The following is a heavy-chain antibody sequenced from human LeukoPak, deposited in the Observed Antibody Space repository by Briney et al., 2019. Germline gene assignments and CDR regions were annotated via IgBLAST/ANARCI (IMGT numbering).Heavy chain of an antibody. D-gene: IGHD5-24*01. CDR1: GGSTSSNY. V-gene: IGHV4-4*09. J-gene: IGHJ6*03. CDR2: IYSTAST. Sequence: PSETLSLTCTVSGGSTSSNYWSWIRQPPGKGLEWIGYIYSTASTNYNPPLRSRVSMSIDASKNQFYLKLSSVTAADTAVYYCATRAGYGYMDVWGKGTTVTVSS. CDR3: ATRAGYGYMDV.